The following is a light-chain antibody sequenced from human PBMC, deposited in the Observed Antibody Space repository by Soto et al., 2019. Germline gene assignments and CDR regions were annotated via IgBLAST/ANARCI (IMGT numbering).Light chain of an antibody. CDR2: DVT. J-gene: IGLJ2*01. V-gene: IGLV2-11*01. CDR1: SSDVGGHNY. CDR3: SSYAGTYNVI. Sequence: QSALTQPRSVSGSPGQSVTISCTGTSSDVGGHNYVSWYQHHPGKAPKLIIYDVTKRPSGVPDRFSGSKSGNTASLTVSGLQEEDEADYHCSSYAGTYNVIFGGGTKVPVL.